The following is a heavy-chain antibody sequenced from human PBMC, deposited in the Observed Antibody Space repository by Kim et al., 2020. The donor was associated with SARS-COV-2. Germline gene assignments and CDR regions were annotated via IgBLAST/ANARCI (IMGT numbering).Heavy chain of an antibody. CDR1: RFTFNNYW. CDR2: ISSDGSIT. CDR3: ARGFFRGGFDV. Sequence: GGSLRLSCAVSRFTFNNYWINWVRHAQGKGLVWVSRISSDGSITNYTDSVKGRFTMSRDNAENTLYLQMNSLRAEDTAVYYCARGFFRGGFDVWGQGTTVTVSS. V-gene: IGHV3-74*01. J-gene: IGHJ6*02. D-gene: IGHD3-10*01.